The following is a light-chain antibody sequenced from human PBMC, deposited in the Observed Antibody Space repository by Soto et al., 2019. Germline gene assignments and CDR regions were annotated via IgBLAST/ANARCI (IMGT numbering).Light chain of an antibody. Sequence: QPVLTQSPSASASLGASVTLTCTLSSGHSNYAIAWHQLQPEKGPRYLMKLNSDGSHIKWDGIPDRFSGSSSGAERYLTISSLQSEDEADYYCQTWGTGIQVFGGGTKVTVL. V-gene: IGLV4-69*01. CDR3: QTWGTGIQV. CDR2: LNSDGSH. CDR1: SGHSNYA. J-gene: IGLJ2*01.